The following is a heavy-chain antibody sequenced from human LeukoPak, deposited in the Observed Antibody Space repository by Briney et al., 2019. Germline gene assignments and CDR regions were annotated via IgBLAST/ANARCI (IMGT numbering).Heavy chain of an antibody. J-gene: IGHJ4*02. CDR3: ARAPRDDDSSGYYFGYFDY. V-gene: IGHV4-30-2*01. D-gene: IGHD3-22*01. CDR2: IYHSGST. CDR1: GGSISSGGYS. Sequence: SETLSLTCAVSGGSISSGGYSWSWIRQPPGKGLEWIGYIYHSGSTYYNPSLKSRVTISVDRSKNQCSLKLSSVTAADTAVYYCARAPRDDDSSGYYFGYFDYWGQGTLVTVSS.